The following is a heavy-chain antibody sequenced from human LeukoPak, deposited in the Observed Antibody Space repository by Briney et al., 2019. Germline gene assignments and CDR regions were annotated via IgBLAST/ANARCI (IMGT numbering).Heavy chain of an antibody. CDR2: IIPIFGTA. V-gene: IGHV1-69*13. Sequence: ASVKVSCKASGYTFTSYGISWVRQAPGQGLEWMGGIIPIFGTANYAQKFQGRVTITADESTSTAYMELSGLRSEDTAVYYCARVGTYYYGMDVWGQGTTVTVSS. CDR3: ARVGTYYYGMDV. CDR1: GYTFTSYG. J-gene: IGHJ6*02.